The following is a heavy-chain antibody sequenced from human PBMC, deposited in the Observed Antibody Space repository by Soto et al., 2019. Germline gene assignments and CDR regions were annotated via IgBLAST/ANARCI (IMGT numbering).Heavy chain of an antibody. J-gene: IGHJ6*02. CDR1: GYTFTGYY. CDR2: INPNSGGT. V-gene: IGHV1-2*02. CDR3: ARDGRSSSRTNYYYYGMDV. D-gene: IGHD6-6*01. Sequence: ASVKVSCKASGYTFTGYYMHWVRQAPGQGLEWMGWINPNSGGTNYAQKFQGRVTMTRDTSINTAYMELSRLRSDDTAVYYCARDGRSSSRTNYYYYGMDVWGQGTTVTVSS.